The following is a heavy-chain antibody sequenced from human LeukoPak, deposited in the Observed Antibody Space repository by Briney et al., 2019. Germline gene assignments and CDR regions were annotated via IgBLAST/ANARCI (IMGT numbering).Heavy chain of an antibody. V-gene: IGHV3-7*03. CDR1: GFTFSSYW. CDR2: IKQDGSEK. D-gene: IGHD4-23*01. Sequence: GGSLRLSCAASGFTFSSYWMSWVRQAPRKGLEWVANIKQDGSEKYYVDSVKGRFTISRDNAKNSLYLQMNSLRAEDTAVYYCAREGTGNYGGLVDYWGQGTLVTVSS. J-gene: IGHJ4*02. CDR3: AREGTGNYGGLVDY.